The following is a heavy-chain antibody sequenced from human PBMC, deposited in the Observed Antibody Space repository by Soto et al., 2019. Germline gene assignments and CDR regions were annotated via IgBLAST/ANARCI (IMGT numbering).Heavy chain of an antibody. CDR2: ISSSSSYI. CDR3: SRGSSGTYYYYGMDV. V-gene: IGHV3-21*01. J-gene: IGHJ6*02. Sequence: GGSLRLSCAASGFTFSSYSMNWVRQAPGKGLEWVSSISSSSSYIYYADSVKGRFTISRENAKNSLYLQMNSLRAEDTAVYYCSRGSSGTYYYYGMDVWGQGTTVTVSS. D-gene: IGHD6-6*01. CDR1: GFTFSSYS.